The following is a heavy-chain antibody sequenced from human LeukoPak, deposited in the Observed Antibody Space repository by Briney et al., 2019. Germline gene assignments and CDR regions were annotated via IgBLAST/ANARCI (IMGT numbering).Heavy chain of an antibody. CDR3: AKEALAGSNFDC. D-gene: IGHD6-19*01. CDR2: ISDNGGNT. Sequence: GGTLRLSCAASGFTFSIYGMGWVRQAPGKGLEWVSSISDNGGNTYYADSAKGRFTISRDNSKNTLYLQMKSLRAEDTAVYYCAKEALAGSNFDCWGQGTLVTVSS. V-gene: IGHV3-23*01. J-gene: IGHJ4*02. CDR1: GFTFSIYG.